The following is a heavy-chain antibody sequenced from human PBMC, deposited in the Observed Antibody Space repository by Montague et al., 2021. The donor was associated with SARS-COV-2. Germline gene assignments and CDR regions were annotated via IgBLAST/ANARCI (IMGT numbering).Heavy chain of an antibody. J-gene: IGHJ6*02. CDR3: ARDPWRITIFGVVTRSGMAV. D-gene: IGHD3-3*01. Sequence: SETLSLTCTVSGGSVSSGSYYWSWIRQPPGKGLEWIGYIYYSGSTNYNPSLKSRVTISVDTSKNQFSLKLSSVTAADTAVYYCARDPWRITIFGVVTRSGMAVWGQGTTVTVSS. CDR1: GGSVSSGSYY. CDR2: IYYSGST. V-gene: IGHV4-61*01.